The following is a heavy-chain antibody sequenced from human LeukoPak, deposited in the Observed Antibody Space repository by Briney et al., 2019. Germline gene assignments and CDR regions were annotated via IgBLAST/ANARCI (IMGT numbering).Heavy chain of an antibody. V-gene: IGHV3-23*01. CDR3: ARGRPHGNDY. J-gene: IGHJ4*02. CDR1: GFTFRSHA. CDR2: IYENGGTT. D-gene: IGHD4-23*01. Sequence: GGSLRLSCVGSGFTFRSHAMSWVRQAPEKGLEFVSGIYENGGTTYYADSVKGRFSISRDNSKNTLYLQMNSLRVEDTAVYYCARGRPHGNDYWGQGTLVTVSS.